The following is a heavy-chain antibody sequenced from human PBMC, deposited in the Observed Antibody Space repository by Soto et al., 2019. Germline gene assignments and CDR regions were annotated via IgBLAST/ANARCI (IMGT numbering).Heavy chain of an antibody. Sequence: ASVKVSCKASGYMFSSHGISWVRQAPGQGREWMGWISVYSGDINYAQKFQGRVTMTTDTSTSTAYMELRSLRSDDTAVYYCARVSGSSLELGDYYGMDVWGQGXTVTVYS. CDR3: ARVSGSSLELGDYYGMDV. D-gene: IGHD6-13*01. V-gene: IGHV1-18*01. J-gene: IGHJ6*02. CDR2: ISVYSGDI. CDR1: GYMFSSHG.